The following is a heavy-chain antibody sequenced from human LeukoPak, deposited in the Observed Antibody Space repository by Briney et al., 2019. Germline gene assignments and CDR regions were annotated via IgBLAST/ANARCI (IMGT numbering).Heavy chain of an antibody. D-gene: IGHD5-24*01. J-gene: IGHJ4*02. CDR1: GGSISSSSYY. CDR3: ARDGYNYVGVDY. Sequence: SETLSLTCTVSGGSISSSSYYWSWIRQPPGKGLEWIGEINHSGSTNYNPSLKSRVTISVDTSKNQFSLKLSSVTAADTAVYYCARDGYNYVGVDYWGQGTLVTVSS. V-gene: IGHV4-39*07. CDR2: INHSGST.